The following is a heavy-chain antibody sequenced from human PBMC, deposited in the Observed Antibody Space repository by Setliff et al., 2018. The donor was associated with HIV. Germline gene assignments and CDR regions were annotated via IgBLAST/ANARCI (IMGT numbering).Heavy chain of an antibody. D-gene: IGHD3-22*01. CDR3: ARATYYDSSGVFDY. V-gene: IGHV4-4*02. CDR1: GGSISSSNW. J-gene: IGHJ4*02. Sequence: SETLSLTCAVSGGSISSSNWWSWVRQPPGKGLEWIGEIYHSGSTNYNPSLKSRVTISVDTSKNQFSLKMSSVTAADTAVYYCARATYYDSSGVFDYWGQGTLVTVSS. CDR2: IYHSGST.